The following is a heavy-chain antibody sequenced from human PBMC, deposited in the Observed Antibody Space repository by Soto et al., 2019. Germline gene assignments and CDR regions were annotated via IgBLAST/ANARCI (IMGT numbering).Heavy chain of an antibody. J-gene: IGHJ6*02. V-gene: IGHV3-53*01. CDR3: ASQVETPYGMDV. CDR1: GFTVSSNY. Sequence: PGGSLRLSCAASGFTVSSNYMSWVRQAPGKGLEWVSVIYSGGSTYCADSVKGRFTISRDNSKNTLYLQMNSLRAEDTAVYYCASQVETPYGMDVWGQGTTVTVSS. D-gene: IGHD1-1*01. CDR2: IYSGGST.